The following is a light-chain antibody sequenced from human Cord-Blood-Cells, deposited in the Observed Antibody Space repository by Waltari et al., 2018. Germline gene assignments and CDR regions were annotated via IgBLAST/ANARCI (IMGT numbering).Light chain of an antibody. Sequence: QSALTQPASVSGSPGQSLTISCTGTSSDVWSFNLVSWYQQHPGKAPKRMIYEGSKRPSGVSNRFSGSKSGNTASLTISGLQAEDEADYYCCSYAGSSTWVFGGGTKLTVL. CDR1: SSDVWSFNL. J-gene: IGLJ3*02. V-gene: IGLV2-23*01. CDR3: CSYAGSSTWV. CDR2: EGS.